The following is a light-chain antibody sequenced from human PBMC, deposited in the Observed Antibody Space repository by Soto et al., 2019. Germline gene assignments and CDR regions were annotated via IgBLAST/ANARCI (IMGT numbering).Light chain of an antibody. CDR2: GAS. J-gene: IGKJ1*01. Sequence: EKVMTQSPATLSMSPGERATLSCRASQSVSSFLAWYQQKPGQAPRLLIYGASTRATGIPARFSGSGSGTELTLTISSLQSEDFAVHYCQQYSNWPSWTFGHGTKVEVK. CDR1: QSVSSF. V-gene: IGKV3-15*01. CDR3: QQYSNWPSWT.